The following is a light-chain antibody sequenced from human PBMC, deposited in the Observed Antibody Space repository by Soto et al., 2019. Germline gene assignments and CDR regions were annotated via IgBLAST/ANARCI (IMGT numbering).Light chain of an antibody. CDR3: QQRHMWPIT. CDR2: GPS. V-gene: IGKV3D-15*01. J-gene: IGKJ5*01. CDR1: QSVSSN. Sequence: EIVKKQSPATLSVSPGSSATLSCMAIQSVSSNLAWYQQKPGQAHRLIIYGPSTRATGIQARFSGRGSGTEFTLTIRSLETEDSAVYDCQQRHMWPITFGLGTQRE.